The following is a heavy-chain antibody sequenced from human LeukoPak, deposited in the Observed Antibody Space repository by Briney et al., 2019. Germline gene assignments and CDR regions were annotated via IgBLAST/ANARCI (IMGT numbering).Heavy chain of an antibody. Sequence: GGSLRLSCAASGFTFNNYAINWVRQAPGKGLEWVSTTSGSGGSSYYADSVKGRFTISRDNSKNTLYLQMNSLRADDTAVYYCAKAGYSYGTPFFDYWGQGTLVTVSS. CDR2: TSGSGGSS. CDR3: AKAGYSYGTPFFDY. J-gene: IGHJ4*02. V-gene: IGHV3-23*01. CDR1: GFTFNNYA. D-gene: IGHD5-18*01.